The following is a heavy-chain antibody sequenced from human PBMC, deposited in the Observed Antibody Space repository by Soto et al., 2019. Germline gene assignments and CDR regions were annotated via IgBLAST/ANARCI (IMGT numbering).Heavy chain of an antibody. Sequence: ASVKVSCKASGYTFTGYYMHWGRQAPGQWLEWMGWINPNSGGANYAQKFQVWVTMTRDTSISTAYIELSRLRSDDTAVYYCAIPYYDSSGPFDYWGQGTLVTVSS. V-gene: IGHV1-2*04. CDR3: AIPYYDSSGPFDY. CDR1: GYTFTGYY. D-gene: IGHD3-22*01. J-gene: IGHJ4*02. CDR2: INPNSGGA.